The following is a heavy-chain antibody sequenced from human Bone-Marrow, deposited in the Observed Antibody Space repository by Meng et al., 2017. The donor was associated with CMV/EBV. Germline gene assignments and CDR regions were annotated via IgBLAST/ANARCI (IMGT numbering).Heavy chain of an antibody. D-gene: IGHD1-26*01. V-gene: IGHV3-30*02. Sequence: GGSLRLSCAASGFSFSSYGMQWVRQAPGKGLEWVTFIRNDGSKKYYADSVKGRFTISRDNSKNTLYLQMNSLRAEDTAVYYGAKTLSGSYFYYYGLDVWGQGTTVTVSS. CDR3: AKTLSGSYFYYYGLDV. CDR1: GFSFSSYG. J-gene: IGHJ6*02. CDR2: IRNDGSKK.